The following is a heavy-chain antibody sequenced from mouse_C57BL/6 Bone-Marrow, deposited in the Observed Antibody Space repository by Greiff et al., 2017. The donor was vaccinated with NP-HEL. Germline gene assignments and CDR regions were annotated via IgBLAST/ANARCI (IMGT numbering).Heavy chain of an antibody. D-gene: IGHD1-1*01. CDR2: IDPSDSYT. V-gene: IGHV1-59*01. CDR3: ASSLYYYGSSQAWFAY. CDR1: GYTFTSYW. J-gene: IGHJ3*01. Sequence: QVQLQQPGAELVRPGTSVKLSCKASGYTFTSYWMHWVKQRPGQGLEWIGVIDPSDSYTNYNQKFKGKATLTVDTSSSTAYMQLSSLTSEDSAVYYCASSLYYYGSSQAWFAYWGQGTLVTVSA.